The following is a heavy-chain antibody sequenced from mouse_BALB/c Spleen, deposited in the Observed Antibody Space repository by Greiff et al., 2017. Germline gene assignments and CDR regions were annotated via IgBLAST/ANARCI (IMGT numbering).Heavy chain of an antibody. D-gene: IGHD1-1*01. CDR1: GFAFSSYD. V-gene: IGHV5-12-1*01. CDR3: ARHEGYYYGSSPYYFDY. Sequence: EVQGVESGGGLVKPGGSLKLSCAASGFAFSSYDMSWVRQTPEKRLEWVAYISSGGGSTYYPDTVKGRFTISRDNAKNTLYLQMSSLKSEDTAMYYCARHEGYYYGSSPYYFDYWGQGTTLTVSS. CDR2: ISSGGGST. J-gene: IGHJ2*01.